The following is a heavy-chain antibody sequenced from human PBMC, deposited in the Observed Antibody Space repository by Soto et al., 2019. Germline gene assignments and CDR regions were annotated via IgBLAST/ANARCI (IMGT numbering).Heavy chain of an antibody. Sequence: GGSLRLSCAASGFTFSSYAMSWVRQAPGKGLEWVSAISGSGGSTYYADSVKGRFTISRDNSKNTLYLQMNSLRAEDTAVYYCAKRVAGHCSGGSCYFTFDYWGQGTLVTVSS. CDR1: GFTFSSYA. CDR2: ISGSGGST. D-gene: IGHD2-15*01. J-gene: IGHJ4*02. V-gene: IGHV3-23*01. CDR3: AKRVAGHCSGGSCYFTFDY.